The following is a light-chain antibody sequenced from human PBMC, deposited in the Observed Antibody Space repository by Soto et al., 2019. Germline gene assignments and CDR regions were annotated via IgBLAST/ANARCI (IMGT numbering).Light chain of an antibody. J-gene: IGLJ3*02. CDR1: SGHSNYA. CDR2: VNSDGRH. V-gene: IGLV4-69*01. Sequence: QPVLTQSPSASASLGASVKLTCTLSSGHSNYAIAWHQQQPEKGPRYLMKVNSDGRHSKGDGIPDRFAGSSSGAERYLIISSLQSEDEADYYCQTWGSAIHVFGGGTQLTVL. CDR3: QTWGSAIHV.